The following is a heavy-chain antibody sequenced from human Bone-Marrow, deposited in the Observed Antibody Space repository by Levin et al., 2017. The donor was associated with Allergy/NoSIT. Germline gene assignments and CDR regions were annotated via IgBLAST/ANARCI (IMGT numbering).Heavy chain of an antibody. Sequence: SGGSLRLSCSASGFTFTTYWMDWVRQAPGKGLEWVSNINQDGSEEYYVDSVKGRFTISRDNVKNSLYLKINSLRAEDTAVYYCVREDWYFDYWGQGALVTLSS. CDR2: INQDGSEE. V-gene: IGHV3-7*01. CDR1: GFTFTTYW. J-gene: IGHJ4*02. CDR3: VREDWYFDY. D-gene: IGHD2-21*01.